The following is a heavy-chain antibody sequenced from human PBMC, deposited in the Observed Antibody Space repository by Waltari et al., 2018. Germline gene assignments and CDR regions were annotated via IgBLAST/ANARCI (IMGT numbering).Heavy chain of an antibody. CDR2: IIPIFGKG. J-gene: IGHJ5*02. D-gene: IGHD3-22*01. CDR3: ANRVVVITEFSDNWFDP. CDR1: GGTFSSYA. Sequence: QVQLVQSGAEVKKPGSSVKVSCKASGGTFSSYAISWVRQAPGQGLEWMGGIIPIFGKGKDAQEFQGRVTNNGDESTSTAYMELSSLRSEDTAVYYCANRVVVITEFSDNWFDPWGQGTLVTVSS. V-gene: IGHV1-69*13.